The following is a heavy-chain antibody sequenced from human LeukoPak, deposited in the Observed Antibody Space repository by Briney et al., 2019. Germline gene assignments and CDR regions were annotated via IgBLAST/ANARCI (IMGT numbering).Heavy chain of an antibody. CDR1: GFMFSSSW. J-gene: IGHJ4*02. D-gene: IGHD6-13*01. V-gene: IGHV3-23*01. Sequence: GGSLRLSCAASGFMFSSSWMAWVRQAPGKGLEWVSGISGSGDRRNYADSVKGRFTISRDISKNTLYLQMNSLRAEDTAVYYCAKGPKQLLVGSRGYYFDYWGQGTLVTVSS. CDR3: AKGPKQLLVGSRGYYFDY. CDR2: ISGSGDRR.